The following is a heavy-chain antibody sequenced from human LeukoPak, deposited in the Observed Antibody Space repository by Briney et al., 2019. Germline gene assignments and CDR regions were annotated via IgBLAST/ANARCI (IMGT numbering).Heavy chain of an antibody. J-gene: IGHJ4*02. V-gene: IGHV3-23*01. Sequence: GGSLRLSCAASGFAFGNYAMGWVRQAPGKGLEWVSSIDSSGSYTPSADSVKGRFTISRDNFENTLYLQMNSLRAEDTAVYFCAKISTVTDSFGHWGQGTLVTVSS. CDR1: GFAFGNYA. D-gene: IGHD4-17*01. CDR3: AKISTVTDSFGH. CDR2: IDSSGSYT.